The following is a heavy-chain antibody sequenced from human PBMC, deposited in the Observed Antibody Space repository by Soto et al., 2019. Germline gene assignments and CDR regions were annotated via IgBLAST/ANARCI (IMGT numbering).Heavy chain of an antibody. J-gene: IGHJ6*02. CDR1: GFTFSSYD. CDR3: ARGRYSYDPYYYYGMDV. D-gene: IGHD5-18*01. CDR2: IGTAGDT. Sequence: GVSLRLSCAASGFTFSSYDMHRVRQATGKGLEWVSAIGTAGDTYYPGSVKGRFTISRENAKNCLYLQMNSLRAGDTALYYCARGRYSYDPYYYYGMDVWRQGTTVTVSS. V-gene: IGHV3-13*01.